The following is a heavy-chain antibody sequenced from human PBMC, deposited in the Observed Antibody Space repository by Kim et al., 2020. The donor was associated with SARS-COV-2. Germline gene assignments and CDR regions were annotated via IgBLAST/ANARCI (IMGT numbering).Heavy chain of an antibody. CDR1: GYTFTSYG. Sequence: ASVKVSCKASGYTFTSYGISWVRQAPGQGLEWMGWISAYNGNTNYAQKLQGRVTMTTDTSTSTAYMELRSLRSDDTAVYYCARDRRLNIAAAGTPDYWGQGTLVTVSS. CDR2: ISAYNGNT. D-gene: IGHD6-13*01. CDR3: ARDRRLNIAAAGTPDY. V-gene: IGHV1-18*01. J-gene: IGHJ4*02.